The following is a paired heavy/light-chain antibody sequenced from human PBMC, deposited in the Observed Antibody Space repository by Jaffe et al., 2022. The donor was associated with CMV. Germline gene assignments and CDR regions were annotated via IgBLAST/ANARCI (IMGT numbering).Heavy chain of an antibody. V-gene: IGHV1-2*02. J-gene: IGHJ4*02. CDR1: GYTFIDYY. D-gene: IGHD2-2*01. CDR2: INPYSGIT. Sequence: QVQVVQSGAEVKKPGASVKVSCKASGYTFIDYYIHWVRQAPGEGIEWMGWINPYSGITKYGEKFQGRVTMTRDRSTDTAYLELNSLTSDDTAVYYCARELGYSSSLGYWGQGTLVTVSS. CDR3: ARELGYSSSLGY.
Light chain of an antibody. CDR2: DAS. V-gene: IGKV3-15*01. Sequence: EIVMTQSPATLYVSPGGRATLSCRASQSITKKLAWYQMKPGQAPRLLIFDASTRATDIPARFSGSGSGTEFALTISSLQSEDFAVYYCQHYDNWPHRYIFGQGTKLEIK. CDR1: QSITKK. J-gene: IGKJ2*01. CDR3: QHYDNWPHRYI.